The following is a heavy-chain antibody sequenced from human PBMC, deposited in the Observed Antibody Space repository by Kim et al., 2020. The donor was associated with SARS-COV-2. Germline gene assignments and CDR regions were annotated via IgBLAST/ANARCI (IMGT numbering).Heavy chain of an antibody. D-gene: IGHD4-17*01. CDR1: GGSISSYY. CDR2: IYYSGST. J-gene: IGHJ3*02. V-gene: IGHV4-59*01. Sequence: SETLSLTCTVSGGSISSYYWSWIRQPPGKGLEWIGYIYYSGSTNYNPSLKSRVTISVDTSKNQFSLKLSSVTAADTAVYYCAREGPLRRGAFDIWGQGTMVTVSS. CDR3: AREGPLRRGAFDI.